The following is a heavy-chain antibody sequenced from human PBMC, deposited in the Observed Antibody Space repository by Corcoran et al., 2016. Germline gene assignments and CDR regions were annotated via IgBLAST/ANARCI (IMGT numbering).Heavy chain of an antibody. CDR1: GGSISSSSYY. CDR2: IYYSGST. Sequence: QLQLQESGPGLVKPSETLSLTCTVSGGSISSSSYYWGWIRQPPGKGLEWIGSIYYSGSTYYNPSLKSRVTISVDTSKNQFSLKLSSVTAADTAVYYCARRGYDSSGYYDPTGWFDPWGQGTLVTVSS. CDR3: ARRGYDSSGYYDPTGWFDP. J-gene: IGHJ5*02. D-gene: IGHD3-22*01. V-gene: IGHV4-39*01.